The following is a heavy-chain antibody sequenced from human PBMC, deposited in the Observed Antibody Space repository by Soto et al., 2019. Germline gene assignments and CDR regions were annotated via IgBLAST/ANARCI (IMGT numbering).Heavy chain of an antibody. J-gene: IGHJ3*02. CDR2: IDPSDSYT. D-gene: IGHD6-25*01. V-gene: IGHV5-10-1*01. Sequence: GESLKISCKGSGYSFTSYWISWVRQMPGKGLEWMGRIDPSDSYTNYSPSFQGHVTISADKSISTAYLQWSSLEASDTAMYYCARRLAADDAFDIWGQGTMVTVSS. CDR1: GYSFTSYW. CDR3: ARRLAADDAFDI.